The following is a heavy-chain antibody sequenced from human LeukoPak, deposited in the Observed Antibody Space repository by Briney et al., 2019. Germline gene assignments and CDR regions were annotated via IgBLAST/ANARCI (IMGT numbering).Heavy chain of an antibody. Sequence: GGSLRLSCAASGFTFSSYGMSWVRQAPGKGLEWVSGISGSGGSTYYADSVKGRFTISRDNSKNTLYLQMNSLRAEDTAVYYCAKDSGYSSSWYQNWFDPWGQGTLVTVSS. V-gene: IGHV3-23*01. D-gene: IGHD6-13*01. J-gene: IGHJ5*02. CDR2: ISGSGGST. CDR1: GFTFSSYG. CDR3: AKDSGYSSSWYQNWFDP.